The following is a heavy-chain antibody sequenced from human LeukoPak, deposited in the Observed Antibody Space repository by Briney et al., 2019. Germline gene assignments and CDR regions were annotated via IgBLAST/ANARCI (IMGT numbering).Heavy chain of an antibody. CDR3: AGAYMVRGVRFDY. Sequence: PSETLSLTCAVYGGSFSGYYWSWIRQPPGKGLEWIREINHSGSTNYNPSLKSRVTISVDTSKNQFSLKLSSVTAADTAVHYCAGAYMVRGVRFDYWGQGTLVTVSS. D-gene: IGHD3-10*01. CDR2: INHSGST. V-gene: IGHV4-34*01. J-gene: IGHJ4*02. CDR1: GGSFSGYY.